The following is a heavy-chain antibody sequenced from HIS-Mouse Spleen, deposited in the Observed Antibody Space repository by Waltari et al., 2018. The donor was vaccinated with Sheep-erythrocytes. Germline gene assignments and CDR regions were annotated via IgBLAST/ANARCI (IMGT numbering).Heavy chain of an antibody. J-gene: IGHJ4*02. CDR1: GFTFSSYA. CDR3: ARANYYGSGSYSTSDY. CDR2: ISEDVSNK. Sequence: LRLSCAASGFTFSSYAMHWVRQAPGKGLEWVAVISEDVSNKYYADSVKGRFTISRDNSKNTLYLQMNSLRAEDTAVYYCARANYYGSGSYSTSDYWGQGTLVTVSS. D-gene: IGHD3-10*01. V-gene: IGHV3-30*04.